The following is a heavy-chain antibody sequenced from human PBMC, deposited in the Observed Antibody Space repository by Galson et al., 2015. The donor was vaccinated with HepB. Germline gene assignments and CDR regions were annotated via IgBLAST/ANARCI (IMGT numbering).Heavy chain of an antibody. CDR3: VRVHRTWVQQWPLNDAFDI. CDR1: GFTFSDYW. J-gene: IGHJ3*02. V-gene: IGHV3-7*01. CDR2: IKQDGSER. Sequence: SLRLSCAASGFTFSDYWMNWVRQAPGKGLEWVANIKQDGSERYYLDSVKGRFTISRDNAKDSLYLQMNSLRAEDTAVYYCVRVHRTWVQQWPLNDAFDIWGQGTMVTVSS. D-gene: IGHD5-18*01.